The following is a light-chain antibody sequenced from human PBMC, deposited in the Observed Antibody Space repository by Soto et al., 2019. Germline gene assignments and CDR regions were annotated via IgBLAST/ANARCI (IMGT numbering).Light chain of an antibody. J-gene: IGKJ1*01. CDR3: MQALRAPPT. V-gene: IGKV2-30*01. Sequence: DVVMTQSPLSLPVTLGQPASISCRSSQSLVYSDGNTYLNWFQQRPGQSPRRLIYKVSNRASGVPDRFSGSGSGTDFTLKISRVEAEDVGVYHCMQALRAPPTFGQGTKGDIK. CDR1: QSLVYSDGNTY. CDR2: KVS.